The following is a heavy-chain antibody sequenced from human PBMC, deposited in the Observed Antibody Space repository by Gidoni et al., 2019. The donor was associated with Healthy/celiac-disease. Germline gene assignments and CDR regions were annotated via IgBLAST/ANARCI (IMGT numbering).Heavy chain of an antibody. V-gene: IGHV4-34*01. CDR3: ARLWLRFHYFDY. J-gene: IGHJ4*02. Sequence: QVQLQQWGAGLLKPSETLSLTCAVYGGSFRGYYWSWIRQPPGKGLEWIGEINHSGSTNYNPSLKSRVTISVDTSKNQFSLKLSSVTAADTAVYYCARLWLRFHYFDYWGQGTLVTVSS. D-gene: IGHD5-12*01. CDR2: INHSGST. CDR1: GGSFRGYY.